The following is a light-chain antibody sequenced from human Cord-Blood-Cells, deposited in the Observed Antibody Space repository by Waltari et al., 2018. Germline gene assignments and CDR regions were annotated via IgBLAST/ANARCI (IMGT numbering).Light chain of an antibody. CDR3: QQSYSTPLT. CDR1: QSISSY. CDR2: AAS. J-gene: IGKJ4*01. V-gene: IGKV1-39*01. Sequence: DIQMTQSPSSLSASVGDRVTITCRASQSISSYLNWYQQKPGKAPKLLIYAASSLQSGVPSRFSGSGSRTDFTLTISSLQPEDFVTYYCQQSYSTPLTFGGGTKVEIK.